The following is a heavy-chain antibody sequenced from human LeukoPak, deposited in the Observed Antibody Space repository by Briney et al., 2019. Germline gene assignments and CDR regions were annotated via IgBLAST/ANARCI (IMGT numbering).Heavy chain of an antibody. CDR1: AGSISSISYY. J-gene: IGHJ3*02. D-gene: IGHD3-22*01. CDR2: IYYSGST. CDR3: ARHTPYSSGYRWPYKYDAFDI. Sequence: SETLSLTCTVSAGSISSISYYWGWIRQPPGKGLEWIGSIYYSGSTYYNPSLNSRVTVSVDTTKNKFSLKLSSVTAADTAVYSCARHTPYSSGYRWPYKYDAFDIWGQGTMVTVSS. V-gene: IGHV4-39*01.